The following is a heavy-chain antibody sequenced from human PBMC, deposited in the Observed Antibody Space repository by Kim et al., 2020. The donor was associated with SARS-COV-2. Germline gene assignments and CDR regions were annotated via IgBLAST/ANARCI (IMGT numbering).Heavy chain of an antibody. D-gene: IGHD1-26*01. CDR2: IYSGGST. CDR1: GFTVSSNY. V-gene: IGHV3-53*01. CDR3: ARDRGVLVGATTRYYYGMDV. J-gene: IGHJ6*02. Sequence: GGSLRLSCAASGFTVSSNYMSWVRQAPGKGLEWVSVIYSGGSTYYADSVKGRFTISRDNSKNTLYLQMNSLRAEDTAVYYCARDRGVLVGATTRYYYGMDVWGQGTTVTVSS.